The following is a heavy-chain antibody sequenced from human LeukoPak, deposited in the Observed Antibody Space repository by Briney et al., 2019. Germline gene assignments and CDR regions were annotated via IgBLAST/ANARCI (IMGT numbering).Heavy chain of an antibody. J-gene: IGHJ6*04. V-gene: IGHV3-48*03. CDR3: AELGITMIGGV. D-gene: IGHD3-10*02. CDR2: ISSNGSTI. Sequence: GGSLRLSCAASGFTFDDYGMNWVRQAPGKGLEWVSYISSNGSTIYYADSVKGRFTISRDNAKNSLYLQMNSLRAEDTAVYYCAELGITMIGGVWGKGTTVTISS. CDR1: GFTFDDYG.